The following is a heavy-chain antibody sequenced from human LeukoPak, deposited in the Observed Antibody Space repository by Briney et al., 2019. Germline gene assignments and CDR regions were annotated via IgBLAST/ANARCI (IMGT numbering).Heavy chain of an antibody. J-gene: IGHJ6*04. V-gene: IGHV4-4*07. CDR2: IYTSGST. CDR3: ARADINYFWGPRPDV. CDR1: GGSISSYY. Sequence: PSETLSLTCTVSGGSISSYYWSWIRQPAGKGLEWIGRIYTSGSTNYNPSLKSRVTMSVDTSKNQFSLKLSSVTAADTAVYYCARADINYFWGPRPDVWGKGTTVTVSS. D-gene: IGHD3-16*01.